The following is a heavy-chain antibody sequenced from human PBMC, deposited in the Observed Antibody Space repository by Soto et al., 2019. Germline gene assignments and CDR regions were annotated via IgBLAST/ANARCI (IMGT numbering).Heavy chain of an antibody. J-gene: IGHJ4*02. V-gene: IGHV1-69*13. CDR1: GGTFSSYA. Sequence: GASVKVSCKASGGTFSSYAISWVRQAPGQGLEWMGGIIPIFGTANYAQKFQGRVTITADESTSTAYMELSSLRSEDTAVYYCARDRVTKVRRVITHGTFFDYWGQGTLVTVSS. CDR3: ARDRVTKVRRVITHGTFFDY. D-gene: IGHD3-10*01. CDR2: IIPIFGTA.